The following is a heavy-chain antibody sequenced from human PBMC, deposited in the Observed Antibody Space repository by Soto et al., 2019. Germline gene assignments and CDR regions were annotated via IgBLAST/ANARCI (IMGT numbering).Heavy chain of an antibody. Sequence: SETLSLTCAVYGGSFSGYYWSWIRQPPGKGLEWIGEINHSGSTNYNPSLKSRVTISVDTSKNQFSLKLSSVTAADTAVYYCARGWVQGRYGDYVKYYYMDVWGKGTTVTVSS. V-gene: IGHV4-34*01. CDR3: ARGWVQGRYGDYVKYYYMDV. CDR1: GGSFSGYY. D-gene: IGHD4-17*01. J-gene: IGHJ6*03. CDR2: INHSGST.